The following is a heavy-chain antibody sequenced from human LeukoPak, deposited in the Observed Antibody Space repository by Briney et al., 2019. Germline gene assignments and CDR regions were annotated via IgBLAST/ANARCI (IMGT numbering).Heavy chain of an antibody. CDR1: GGSISSYY. D-gene: IGHD7-27*01. J-gene: IGHJ6*02. CDR3: ARDPLGLDYYYYYGMDV. CDR2: IYYSGCP. Sequence: SETLSLTCTVSGGSISSYYWSWMRQPPGTGLEWIGYIYYSGCPNYNHSLKSRVTISVDTSKNQFSLKLRSVTAADMAVYYCARDPLGLDYYYYYGMDVWGQGTTVTVSS. V-gene: IGHV4-59*12.